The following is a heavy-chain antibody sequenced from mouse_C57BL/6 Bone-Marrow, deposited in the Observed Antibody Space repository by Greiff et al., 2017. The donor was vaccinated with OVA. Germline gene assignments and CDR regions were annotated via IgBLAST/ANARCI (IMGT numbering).Heavy chain of an antibody. V-gene: IGHV5-4*01. J-gene: IGHJ3*01. CDR3: ARDRRLRRGFAY. CDR2: ISDGGSYT. Sequence: EVQGVESGGGLVKPGGSLKLSCAASGFTFSSYAMSWVRQTPEKRLEWVATISDGGSYTYYPDNVKGRFTISRDNAKNNLYLQMSHLKSEDTAMYYCARDRRLRRGFAYWGQGTLVTVSA. D-gene: IGHD2-2*01. CDR1: GFTFSSYA.